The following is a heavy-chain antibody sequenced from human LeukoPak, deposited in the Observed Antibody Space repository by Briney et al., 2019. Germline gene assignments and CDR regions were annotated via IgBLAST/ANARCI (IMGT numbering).Heavy chain of an antibody. CDR2: IKQDGSEK. CDR3: ARAAGIVGATYFDY. V-gene: IGHV3-7*01. CDR1: GFTFSSYW. J-gene: IGHJ4*02. Sequence: GGSLRLSCAASGFTFSSYWMTWVRQAPGKGLEWVANIKQDGSEKYYVDSVKGRFTISRDNAKNSLYLQMNSLRAEDTAVYYCARAAGIVGATYFDYWGQETLVTVSS. D-gene: IGHD1-26*01.